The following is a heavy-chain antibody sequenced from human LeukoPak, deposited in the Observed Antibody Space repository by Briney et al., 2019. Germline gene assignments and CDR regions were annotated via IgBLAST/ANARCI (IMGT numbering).Heavy chain of an antibody. CDR3: ARGDGDGPARRAFDI. Sequence: ASVKVSCKASGYTFTRNYMHWVRQAPGRGLEWMGWINPTSGDTNYVQKFQGRVIMTRDTSISTAYMELSRVRSDDTAVYYCARGDGDGPARRAFDIWGQGTMVTVAS. CDR2: INPTSGDT. V-gene: IGHV1-2*02. J-gene: IGHJ3*02. D-gene: IGHD7-27*01. CDR1: GYTFTRNY.